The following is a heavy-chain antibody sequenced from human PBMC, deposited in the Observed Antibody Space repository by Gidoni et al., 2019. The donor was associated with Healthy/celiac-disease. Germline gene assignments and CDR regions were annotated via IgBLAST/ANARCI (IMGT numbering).Heavy chain of an antibody. V-gene: IGHV4-38-2*02. CDR1: GYSISSGYY. J-gene: IGHJ1*01. CDR2: IYHSGST. D-gene: IGHD6-13*01. Sequence: QVQLQESGPGLVKPSETLSLTCTVSGYSISSGYYWGWIRQPPGKGLEWIGSIYHSGSTYYNPSLKSRVTISVDTSKNQFSLKLSSVTAADTAVYYCARGDYSALEFQHWGQGTLVTVSS. CDR3: ARGDYSALEFQH.